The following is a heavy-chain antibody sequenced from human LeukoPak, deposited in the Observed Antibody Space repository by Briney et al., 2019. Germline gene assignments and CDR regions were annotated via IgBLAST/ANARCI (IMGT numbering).Heavy chain of an antibody. J-gene: IGHJ4*02. D-gene: IGHD3-16*02. CDR3: ARDFGDYVRGSYRYNEVDY. CDR2: MKGDGSEI. Sequence: PGGSLRLSCAASGFTFSTYWMTWVRQAPGKGLEWVANMKGDGSEIHYVDSVKGRFTISRDNAKNSLYLQMNSLRAEDTAVYYCARDFGDYVRGSYRYNEVDYWGQGTLVTVSS. V-gene: IGHV3-7*01. CDR1: GFTFSTYW.